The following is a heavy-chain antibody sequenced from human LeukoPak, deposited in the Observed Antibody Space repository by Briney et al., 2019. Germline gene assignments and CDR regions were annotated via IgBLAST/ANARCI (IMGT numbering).Heavy chain of an antibody. CDR3: ATEVYDILTGLTNFDY. D-gene: IGHD3-9*01. Sequence: GSLRLSCAASGFTVSSNYMSWVRQAPGKGLEWVSVIYSGGSTYYAGSVKGRFTISRHNSKNTLYLQMNSLRAEDTAVYYCATEVYDILTGLTNFDYWGQGTLVTVSS. CDR1: GFTVSSNY. V-gene: IGHV3-53*04. J-gene: IGHJ4*02. CDR2: IYSGGST.